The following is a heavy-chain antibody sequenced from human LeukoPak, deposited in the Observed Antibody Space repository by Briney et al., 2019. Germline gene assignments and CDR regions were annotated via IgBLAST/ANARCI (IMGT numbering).Heavy chain of an antibody. CDR2: IYHSGIT. V-gene: IGHV4-38-2*02. Sequence: PSETLSLTCTVSGYSISSGYYWGWIRQPPGKGLEWIGSIYHSGITYYNPSLKSRVTISVDTSKNQFSLKLSSVTAADTAVYYCARVSSGSLNWFDPWGQGTLVTVSS. CDR1: GYSISSGYY. CDR3: ARVSSGSLNWFDP. J-gene: IGHJ5*02. D-gene: IGHD3-22*01.